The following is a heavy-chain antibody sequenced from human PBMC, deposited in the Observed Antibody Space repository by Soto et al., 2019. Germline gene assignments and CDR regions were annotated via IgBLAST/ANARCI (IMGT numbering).Heavy chain of an antibody. D-gene: IGHD5-12*01. V-gene: IGHV4-61*01. CDR3: PRVPVEMATIGYYSTNSVDV. Sequence: QVQLQASGPGLVKPSETLSLTCTVSGDSVTRGSHYWSWIRQPPGKGLEYIGYIFYSENTSYRPSLKSRVPITVDTIKNQFYLQASSVAAADTALYYCPRVPVEMATIGYYSTNSVDVWGQGATVTVSS. CDR1: GDSVTRGSHY. CDR2: IFYSENT. J-gene: IGHJ6*02.